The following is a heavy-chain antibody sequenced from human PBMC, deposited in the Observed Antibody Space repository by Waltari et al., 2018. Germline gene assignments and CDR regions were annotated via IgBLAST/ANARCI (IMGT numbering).Heavy chain of an antibody. V-gene: IGHV3-74*03. Sequence: EVQLVESGGGLVQPGGSLRLSCAASGFTFSSHWMHWVRQATGKGLVGVSRSETDGSETAYADSVRGRFTISRDNAKNTLFLQMNSLRVEDTAVYYCARAYSGKKNPKESWGQGTLVTVSS. D-gene: IGHD4-4*01. CDR3: ARAYSGKKNPKES. CDR2: SETDGSET. CDR1: GFTFSSHW. J-gene: IGHJ5*02.